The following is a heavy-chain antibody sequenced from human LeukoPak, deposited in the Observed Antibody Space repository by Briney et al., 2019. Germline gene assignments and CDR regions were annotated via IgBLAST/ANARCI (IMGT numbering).Heavy chain of an antibody. CDR2: INPNSGGT. Sequence: ASVKVSCKASGYTFTGYYMHWVRQAPGQGLEWMGWINPNSGGTNYAQKFQGWVTMTRDTSISTAYMELSRLRSDDTAVYYCARQRAVLLWFGELSPWGQGTLVTVSS. J-gene: IGHJ5*02. CDR1: GYTFTGYY. CDR3: ARQRAVLLWFGELSP. D-gene: IGHD3-10*01. V-gene: IGHV1-2*04.